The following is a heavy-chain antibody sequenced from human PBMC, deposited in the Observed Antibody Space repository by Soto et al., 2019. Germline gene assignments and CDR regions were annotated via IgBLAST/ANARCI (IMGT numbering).Heavy chain of an antibody. D-gene: IGHD3-22*01. CDR2: ISYDGSNK. CDR1: GFSFSTYS. CDR3: AKSFYDKSGYYGLLDY. J-gene: IGHJ4*02. V-gene: IGHV3-30*18. Sequence: GGSLRLSCAASGFSFSTYSMHWVRQAPGKGLEWVAVISYDGSNKYYADFVKGRFTISRDNSKNTLYVQMNSLRDEDTAVYYCAKSFYDKSGYYGLLDYWGQGTLVTVS.